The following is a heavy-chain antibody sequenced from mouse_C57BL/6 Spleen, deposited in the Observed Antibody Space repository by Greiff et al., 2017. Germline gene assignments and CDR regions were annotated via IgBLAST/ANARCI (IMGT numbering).Heavy chain of an antibody. V-gene: IGHV10-1*01. CDR3: VRQIWDVWFAY. CDR1: GFSFNTYA. J-gene: IGHJ3*01. D-gene: IGHD4-1*01. Sequence: EVKLVESGGGLVQPKGSLKLSCAASGFSFNTYAMNWVRQAPGTGLEWVARIRSKSNNYATYYADSVKDRFTISRDDSESMLYLQLNNLKTEDTAMYYCVRQIWDVWFAYWGQGTLVTVSA. CDR2: IRSKSNNYAT.